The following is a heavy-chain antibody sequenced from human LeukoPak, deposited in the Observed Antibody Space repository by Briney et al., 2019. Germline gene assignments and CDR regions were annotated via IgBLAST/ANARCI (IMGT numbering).Heavy chain of an antibody. CDR2: IYHSGST. CDR1: RYSFSGGYY. Sequence: RTSETLSLTCTVSRYSFSGGYYWSWIRQPPGKGLEWIGSIYHSGSTNYNPSLKSRVTISVDTSKNQFSLKLSSVTAADTAVYYCARVGDFWSGYYYFDYWGQGTLVTVSS. V-gene: IGHV4-38-2*02. D-gene: IGHD3-3*01. CDR3: ARVGDFWSGYYYFDY. J-gene: IGHJ4*02.